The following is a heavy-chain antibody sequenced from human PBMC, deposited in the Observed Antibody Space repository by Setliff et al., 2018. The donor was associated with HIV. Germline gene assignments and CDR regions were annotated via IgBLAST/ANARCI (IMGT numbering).Heavy chain of an antibody. J-gene: IGHJ4*02. CDR3: ARQVGNKVLFDS. V-gene: IGHV4-59*11. CDR2: IYYSGST. CDR1: GGSISSHY. D-gene: IGHD7-27*01. Sequence: SETLSLTCTVSGGSISSHYWSWIRQPPGKGLEWIGSIYYSGSTYYNPSLKSRVTISVDTSKNQFSLKLSSVTAADTAVYYCARQVGNKVLFDSWGQGTLVTVSS.